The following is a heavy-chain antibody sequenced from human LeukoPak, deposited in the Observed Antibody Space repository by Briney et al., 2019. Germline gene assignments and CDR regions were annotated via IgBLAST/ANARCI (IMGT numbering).Heavy chain of an antibody. Sequence: GGSLRLSCAASGFTFSNAWMTWVRQAPGRGLEWLGRIKSNSDGGTTDYAAPVKGRFTISRDDSNTTLYLQMNSLKTEDTAVYYCIGSGNYYRVSDYWGQGTLVTVSS. CDR1: GFTFSNAW. CDR2: IKSNSDGGTT. CDR3: IGSGNYYRVSDY. V-gene: IGHV3-15*01. J-gene: IGHJ4*02. D-gene: IGHD3-10*01.